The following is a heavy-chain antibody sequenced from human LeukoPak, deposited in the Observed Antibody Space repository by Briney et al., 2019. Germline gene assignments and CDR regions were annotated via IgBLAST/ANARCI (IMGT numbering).Heavy chain of an antibody. CDR1: GFTFSSYS. V-gene: IGHV3-48*01. CDR2: ISSSSSTI. D-gene: IGHD3-22*01. CDR3: ARDQGTMIVPDRPFDY. J-gene: IGHJ4*02. Sequence: TGGSLRLSCAASGFTFSSYSMNWVRQAPGKGLEWVSYISSSSSTIYYADSVKGRFTISRDNVKNSLYLQMNSLRAEDTAVYYCARDQGTMIVPDRPFDYWGQGTLVTVSS.